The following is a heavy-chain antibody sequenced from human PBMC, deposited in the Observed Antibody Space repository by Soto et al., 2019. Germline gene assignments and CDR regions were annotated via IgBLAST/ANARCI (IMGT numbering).Heavy chain of an antibody. CDR1: GGSISSYY. CDR2: IYCSGST. CDR3: ARSGSYYAFDI. J-gene: IGHJ3*02. V-gene: IGHV4-59*01. Sequence: PSETLSLTCTVSGGSISSYYWSWIRQPPGKGLEWIGYIYCSGSTNYNPSLKSRVTISVDTSKNQFSLKLSSVTAADTAVYYCARSGSYYAFDIWGQGTMVTVS. D-gene: IGHD1-26*01.